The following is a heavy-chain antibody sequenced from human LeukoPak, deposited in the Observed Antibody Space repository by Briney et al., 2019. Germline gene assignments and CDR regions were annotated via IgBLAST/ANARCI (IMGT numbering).Heavy chain of an antibody. CDR1: GFTFSNYG. Sequence: GRSLRLSCAASGFTFSNYGMHWGRQAPGKGLEWVAVIWYDGSNKYYADSVKGRFTISRDTSKSTLYLQMNSLRAEDTAVYYCARLSGSYFDYWGQGTLVTVSS. CDR3: ARLSGSYFDY. D-gene: IGHD1-26*01. V-gene: IGHV3-33*01. CDR2: IWYDGSNK. J-gene: IGHJ4*02.